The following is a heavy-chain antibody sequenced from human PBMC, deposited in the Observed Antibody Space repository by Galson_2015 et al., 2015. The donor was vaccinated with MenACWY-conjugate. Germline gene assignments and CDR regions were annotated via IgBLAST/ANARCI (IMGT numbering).Heavy chain of an antibody. V-gene: IGHV3-23*01. CDR3: AKDLVKNYEMLTGYFSD. J-gene: IGHJ4*02. D-gene: IGHD3-9*01. CDR1: GFPFSSYA. CDR2: ISDSGRTT. Sequence: SLRISCAVSGFPFSSYAMTWVRQAPGKGLEWVSTISDSGRTTYYADSVQGRFLISRDNSKNKVSLQMNSLRAEDAAAYYCAKDLVKNYEMLTGYFSDWGQGALVSVSS.